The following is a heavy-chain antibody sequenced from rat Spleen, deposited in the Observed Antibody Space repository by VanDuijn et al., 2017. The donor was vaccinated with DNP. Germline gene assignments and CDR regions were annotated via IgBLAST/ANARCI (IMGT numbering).Heavy chain of an antibody. CDR2: IINTGGSS. J-gene: IGHJ2*01. D-gene: IGHD1-7*01. CDR1: GFTFNNYW. CDR3: TRDGPPYYGVPFDY. V-gene: IGHV5-31*01. Sequence: EVQLVESGGGLLQPGRSLKLSCVASGFTFNNYWMTWIRQAPGKGLEWVASIINTGGSSYYPDSVKGRFTISRDNAKSTLYLQMNSLRSEDTATYYCTRDGPPYYGVPFDYWGQGVMVTVSS.